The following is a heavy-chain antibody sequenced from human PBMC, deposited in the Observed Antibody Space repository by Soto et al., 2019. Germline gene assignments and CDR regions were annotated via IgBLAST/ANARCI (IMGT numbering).Heavy chain of an antibody. CDR2: IYPNGNT. J-gene: IGHJ4*02. Sequence: QVQLQESGPGLVKPSGTLSLTCIVSGGSISSSTNWWTWVRQPPGKGLEWIGEIYPNGNTNYNSSLKSRVIVSVDKSSNQFSLQLRSVTAADTAVYYCRSRYGTSIYWGQGTLVTVSS. CDR3: RSRYGTSIY. CDR1: GGSISSSTNW. V-gene: IGHV4-4*02. D-gene: IGHD5-18*01.